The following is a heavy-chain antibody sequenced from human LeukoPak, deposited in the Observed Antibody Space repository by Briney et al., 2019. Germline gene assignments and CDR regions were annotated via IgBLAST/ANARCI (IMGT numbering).Heavy chain of an antibody. D-gene: IGHD3-10*01. Sequence: SETLSLTCTVSGDSIYNNYWGWIRQSPGKGLEWIAYFYKKGGGTTDYNPSLESRVTISVDTSKNQFSLKLSSVTAADTAVYYCARGYGSGSYRYYYYGMDVWGQGTTVTVSS. CDR2: FYKKGGGTT. V-gene: IGHV4-59*12. J-gene: IGHJ6*02. CDR3: ARGYGSGSYRYYYYGMDV. CDR1: GDSIYNNY.